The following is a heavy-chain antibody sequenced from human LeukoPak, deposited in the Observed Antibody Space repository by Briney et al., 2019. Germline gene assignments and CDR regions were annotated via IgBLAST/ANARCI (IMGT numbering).Heavy chain of an antibody. CDR3: AKDSPSAPVTSV. J-gene: IGHJ4*02. CDR2: ISPSGDST. CDR1: GFTFSSYG. V-gene: IGHV3-23*01. D-gene: IGHD4-17*01. Sequence: SGGSLRLSCAASGFTFSSYGMHWVRQAPGKGLEWVSTISPSGDSTYYADSVRGRFTVSRDNSKNTLYLLLNSLRVEDTAMYFCAKDSPSAPVTSVWGQGTLVTVSS.